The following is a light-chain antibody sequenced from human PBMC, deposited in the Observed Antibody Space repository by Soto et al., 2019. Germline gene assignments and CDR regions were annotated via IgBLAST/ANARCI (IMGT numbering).Light chain of an antibody. CDR2: EVS. J-gene: IGLJ2*01. CDR1: SSDVGGYNY. Sequence: QSVLTQPASVSGSPGQSITISCTGTSSDVGGYNYVSWYQHHPGKAPKLLIYEVSDRPSGVSNRFSGSKSDNTASTASLTISGLQAEDEAYYYCSSFTTSSTMIFGGGTKLTVL. CDR3: SSFTTSSTMI. V-gene: IGLV2-14*01.